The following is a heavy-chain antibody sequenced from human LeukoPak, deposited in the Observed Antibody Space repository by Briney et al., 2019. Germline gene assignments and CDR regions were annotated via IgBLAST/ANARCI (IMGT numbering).Heavy chain of an antibody. CDR3: ARLGGVLLWFGELSSFDP. CDR2: ISGSGGST. D-gene: IGHD3-10*01. CDR1: GFTFSSYA. J-gene: IGHJ5*02. V-gene: IGHV3-23*01. Sequence: GGSLRLSCAASGFTFSSYAMSWVRQAPGKGLEWVSAISGSGGSTYYADSVKGRFTISRDNSKNTLYLQMNSLRAEDTAVYYCARLGGVLLWFGELSSFDPWGQGTLVTVSS.